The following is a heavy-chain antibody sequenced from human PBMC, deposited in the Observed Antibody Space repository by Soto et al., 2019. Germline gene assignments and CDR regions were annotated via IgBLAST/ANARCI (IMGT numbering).Heavy chain of an antibody. V-gene: IGHV3-7*05. CDR2: IKAEGNEK. CDR1: GFSFSGSR. J-gene: IGHJ3*01. CDR3: AAATLLPITGDDAFNF. D-gene: IGHD7-27*01. Sequence: EVQLVESGGGLVQPGGSLRLSCAASGFSFSGSRMNWVRQVPGKGLEWVANIKAEGNEKNYVDSVKGRFTITRDNAKTSLYLQLCSLRAEDTAVYYCAAATLLPITGDDAFNFWGQGTMVTVSS.